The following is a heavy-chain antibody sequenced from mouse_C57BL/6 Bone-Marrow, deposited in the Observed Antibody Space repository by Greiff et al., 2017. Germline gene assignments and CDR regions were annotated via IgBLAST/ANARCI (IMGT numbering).Heavy chain of an antibody. CDR2: IYPGSGNT. CDR1: GYTFTDYY. V-gene: IGHV1-76*01. D-gene: IGHD1-1*01. Sequence: VQLQQSGAELVRPGASVKLSCKASGYTFTDYYINWVKQRPGQGLEWIARIYPGSGNTYYNEKFKGKATLTAEKSSSTAYMQLSSLTSEGSAVYFCARSYYSPYAMDYWGQGTSVTVSS. CDR3: ARSYYSPYAMDY. J-gene: IGHJ4*01.